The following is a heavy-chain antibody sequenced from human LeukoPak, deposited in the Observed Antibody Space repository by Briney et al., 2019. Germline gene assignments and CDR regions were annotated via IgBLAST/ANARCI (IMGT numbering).Heavy chain of an antibody. CDR3: ARRATTERGSSYGLDY. Sequence: SETLSLTCTVSGYSISSGYYWGWIRQPPGKGLEWIGSIYHSGSTYYNPSLKSRVTISVDTSKNQFSLKLSSVTAADTAVYYCARRATTERGSSYGLDYWGQGTLVTVSS. J-gene: IGHJ4*02. CDR2: IYHSGST. D-gene: IGHD5-18*01. V-gene: IGHV4-38-2*02. CDR1: GYSISSGYY.